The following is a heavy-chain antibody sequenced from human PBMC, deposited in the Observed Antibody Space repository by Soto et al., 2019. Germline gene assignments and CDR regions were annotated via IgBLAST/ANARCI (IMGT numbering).Heavy chain of an antibody. CDR2: IYWDDDK. D-gene: IGHD2-8*01. V-gene: IGHV2-5*02. CDR1: GFSLTTRPVG. Sequence: QITLRESGPTRVKPTQTLTLTCTFSGFSLTTRPVGVAWIRQPPGKALEWLAVIYWDDDKHDSPSLKSTLTIAQXXPXHXXVLTIAYMDPVDTATYFCAHRGDMNGNWDQGYLDHWGHGALVTVTS. J-gene: IGHJ4*01. CDR3: AHRGDMNGNWDQGYLDH.